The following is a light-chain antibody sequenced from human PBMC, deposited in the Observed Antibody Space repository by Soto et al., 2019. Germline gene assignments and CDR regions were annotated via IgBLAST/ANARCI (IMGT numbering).Light chain of an antibody. CDR1: QSISTW. J-gene: IGKJ1*01. Sequence: DIQMTQSPSTLSASVGDRVTITCRASQSISTWLAWYQQKPGKAPKLLIYKASSLESGVPSRFSGRGSGTEFTLTIRSLQPDDFATYYCQQYNSFPTFGQGTKVEIK. CDR3: QQYNSFPT. CDR2: KAS. V-gene: IGKV1-5*03.